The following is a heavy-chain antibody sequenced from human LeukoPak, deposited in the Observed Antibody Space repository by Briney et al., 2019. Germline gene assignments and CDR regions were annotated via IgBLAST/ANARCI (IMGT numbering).Heavy chain of an antibody. CDR3: ARVYIIPLWELSSLDY. CDR2: INWNGGST. CDR1: GFTFDDYG. Sequence: PGGSLRLSCAASGFTFDDYGMSWVRQAPGKGLEWVSGINWNGGSTGYADSVKGRFTISRDNAKNSLYLQMNSLRAEDTALYYCARVYIIPLWELSSLDYWGQGTLVTVSS. J-gene: IGHJ4*02. D-gene: IGHD3-16*02. V-gene: IGHV3-20*04.